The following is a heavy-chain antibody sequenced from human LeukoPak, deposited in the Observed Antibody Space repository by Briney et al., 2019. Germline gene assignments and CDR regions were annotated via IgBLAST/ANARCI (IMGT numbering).Heavy chain of an antibody. CDR2: IVVGSGNT. CDR1: GFTFTSSA. Sequence: SVKVSCKASGFTFTSSAMQWVRQARGQRLEWIGWIVVGSGNTNYAQKFQERVTITRDMSTSTAYMELSSLRSEDTAVYYCAAAPDCTNGVCPPRWSDPWGQGTLVTVSS. D-gene: IGHD2-8*01. CDR3: AAAPDCTNGVCPPRWSDP. V-gene: IGHV1-58*02. J-gene: IGHJ5*02.